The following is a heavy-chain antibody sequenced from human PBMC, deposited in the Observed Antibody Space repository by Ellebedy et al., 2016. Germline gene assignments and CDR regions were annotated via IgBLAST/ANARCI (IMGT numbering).Heavy chain of an antibody. CDR2: INHSGST. CDR1: GGSFSVYY. J-gene: IGHJ3*02. CDR3: ARVNGGSHADAFDI. D-gene: IGHD1-26*01. V-gene: IGHV4-34*01. Sequence: SETLSLTCAVYGGSFSVYYWSWIRQPPGKGLEWIGEINHSGSTNYNPSLKSRVTISVDTSKNQFSLKLSSVTAADTAVYYCARVNGGSHADAFDIWGQGTMVTVSS.